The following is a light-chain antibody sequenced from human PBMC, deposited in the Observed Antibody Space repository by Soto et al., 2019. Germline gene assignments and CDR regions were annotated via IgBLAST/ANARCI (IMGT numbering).Light chain of an antibody. CDR1: QSLSSS. J-gene: IGKJ5*01. CDR2: DAS. Sequence: TQSPATLSVSPGERATLSCRASQSLSSSLAWFQQKPGQAPRLLIHDASHRAAGIPARFSGSGFGTDFTLTISSLEPEDAAVYYCQQRSNWPPITFGQGTRLEIK. CDR3: QQRSNWPPIT. V-gene: IGKV3-11*01.